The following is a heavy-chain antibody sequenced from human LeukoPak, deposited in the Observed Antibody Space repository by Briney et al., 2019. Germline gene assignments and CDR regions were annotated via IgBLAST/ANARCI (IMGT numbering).Heavy chain of an antibody. V-gene: IGHV1-24*01. Sequence: ASVKVSCKVSGYTLTELSMHWVRQAPGKGLEWMGGFDPEDGETIYAQKFQGRVTMTEDTSTDTAYMELSSLRSEDTAVYYCATGWCYYDSRGDAFDIWGQGTMVTVSS. CDR3: ATGWCYYDSRGDAFDI. CDR1: GYTLTELS. J-gene: IGHJ3*02. D-gene: IGHD3-22*01. CDR2: FDPEDGET.